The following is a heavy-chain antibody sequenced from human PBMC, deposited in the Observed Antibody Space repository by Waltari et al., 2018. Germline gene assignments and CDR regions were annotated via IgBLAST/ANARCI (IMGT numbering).Heavy chain of an antibody. CDR3: ASGDLIDY. CDR2: IYTSGST. V-gene: IGHV4-4*07. J-gene: IGHJ4*02. Sequence: QVQLQESCPALVKASEPLSLLCAVSGCSLGSSYWSWIRQPAGKGLEWIGRIYTSGSTNYNPSLKSRVTMSVDTSKNQFSLKLSSVTAADTAVYYCASGDLIDYWGQGTLVTVSS. CDR1: GCSLGSSY. D-gene: IGHD4-17*01.